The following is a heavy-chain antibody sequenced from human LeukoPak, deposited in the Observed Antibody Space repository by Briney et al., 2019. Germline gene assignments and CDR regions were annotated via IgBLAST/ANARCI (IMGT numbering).Heavy chain of an antibody. V-gene: IGHV1-8*03. CDR3: ARGRGYKRAFDI. J-gene: IGHJ3*02. D-gene: IGHD5-24*01. CDR1: GYTFTSYD. CDR2: MNPNSGNT. Sequence: GASVKVSCKASGYTFTSYDINWVRQATGQGLEWMGWMNPNSGNTGYAQKFQGRVTITRNTSISTAYMELSSLRSDDTAVYYCARGRGYKRAFDIWGQGTMVTVSS.